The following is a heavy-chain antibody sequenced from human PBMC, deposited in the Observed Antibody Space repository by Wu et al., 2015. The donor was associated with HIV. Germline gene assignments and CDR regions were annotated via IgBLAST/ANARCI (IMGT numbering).Heavy chain of an antibody. CDR1: GYTFTGYY. Sequence: HVQLVQSGAEVKKPWASVKVSCKASGYTFTGYYMHWVRQAPGQGLEWMGWINPNSGGTNYAQKFQGRVTMTRDTSISTAYMELSRLRSDDTAVYYCARGGAVPYRRGYYFDYWGQGTLVTVSS. CDR2: INPNSGGT. D-gene: IGHD1-26*01. V-gene: IGHV1-2*02. CDR3: ARGGAVPYRRGYYFDY. J-gene: IGHJ4*02.